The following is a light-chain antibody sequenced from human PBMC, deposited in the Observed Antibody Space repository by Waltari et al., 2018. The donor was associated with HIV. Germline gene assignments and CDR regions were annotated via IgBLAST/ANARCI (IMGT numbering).Light chain of an antibody. CDR2: EVS. Sequence: QSALTQPASVSGSPGQSISISCTGTSSDVGDYYVSWYQHHPGKAPIVIIYEVSNRPSGVSTRFAGSKSGNTASLTISGLLPEDEADYFCSSYISSATPEFGGGTRLTVL. V-gene: IGLV2-14*01. CDR3: SSYISSATPE. CDR1: SSDVGDYY. J-gene: IGLJ3*02.